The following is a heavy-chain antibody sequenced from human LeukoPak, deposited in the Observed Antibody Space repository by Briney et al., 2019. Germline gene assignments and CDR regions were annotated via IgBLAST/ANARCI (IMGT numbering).Heavy chain of an antibody. D-gene: IGHD6-6*01. Sequence: GGSLRLSCAASGFTFSSNYMSWVRQAPGKGLEWVSVIYSGGSTYYEDSVKGRFTISRDNSKNTLYLQMNSLRAEDTAVYYCARVWQLVHNWFDPWGQGTLGTVSS. CDR3: ARVWQLVHNWFDP. J-gene: IGHJ5*02. CDR1: GFTFSSNY. CDR2: IYSGGST. V-gene: IGHV3-66*02.